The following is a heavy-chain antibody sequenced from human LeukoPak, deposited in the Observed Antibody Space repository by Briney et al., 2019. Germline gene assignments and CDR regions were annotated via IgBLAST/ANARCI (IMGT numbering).Heavy chain of an antibody. V-gene: IGHV4-59*01. CDR3: ARNDGAAAAVDY. Sequence: YPSETLSRTCTVSGGSISSYYWSWIRQPPGKGLEWIGYIYYSGSTNYNPSLKSRVTISVDTSKNQFSLKLSSVTAADTAVYYCARNDGAAAAVDYWGQGTLVTVSS. CDR2: IYYSGST. D-gene: IGHD6-13*01. J-gene: IGHJ4*02. CDR1: GGSISSYY.